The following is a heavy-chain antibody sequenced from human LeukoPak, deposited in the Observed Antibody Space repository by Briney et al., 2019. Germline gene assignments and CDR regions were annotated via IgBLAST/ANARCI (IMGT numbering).Heavy chain of an antibody. V-gene: IGHV4-34*01. J-gene: IGHJ4*02. CDR3: ARGYDSSGYYDY. Sequence: PSETLSLTCAVYGGSFSGYYWSWIRQPPGKGLEWIGEINHSGSTNYNPSLKSRVTISVDTSKNQFSLKVSSVTAADTAVYYCARGYDSSGYYDYWGQGTLVTVSS. CDR1: GGSFSGYY. D-gene: IGHD3-22*01. CDR2: INHSGST.